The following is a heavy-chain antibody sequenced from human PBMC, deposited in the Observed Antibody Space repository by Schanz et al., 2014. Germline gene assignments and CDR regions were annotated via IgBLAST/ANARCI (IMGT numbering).Heavy chain of an antibody. V-gene: IGHV3-48*01. Sequence: VQLLQFGGGLVKPGGSLRLSCAASGFTFSSYSMNWVRQAPGKGLEWLSYIDGKSTTVYYADSVKGRFTVSRDNARNSLYLHMKSLRGEDTAVYYCARDNYYGSGSCAYWGQGTLVTVSS. D-gene: IGHD3-10*01. CDR2: IDGKSTTV. CDR3: ARDNYYGSGSCAY. CDR1: GFTFSSYS. J-gene: IGHJ4*02.